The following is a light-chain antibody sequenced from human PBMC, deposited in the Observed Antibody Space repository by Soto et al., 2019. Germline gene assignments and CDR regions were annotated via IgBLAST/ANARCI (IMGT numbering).Light chain of an antibody. V-gene: IGKV1-5*01. CDR1: QSMSTW. Sequence: DIQMTQSPSTVSASVGDRVTITCRASQSMSTWLAWYQQKPGKAPKLLMYDASSLASGVPSRFSGSGSRTEFTLTISSLQPDDFATYYCQQYNSFSRTFGQGTKVEI. CDR3: QQYNSFSRT. J-gene: IGKJ1*01. CDR2: DAS.